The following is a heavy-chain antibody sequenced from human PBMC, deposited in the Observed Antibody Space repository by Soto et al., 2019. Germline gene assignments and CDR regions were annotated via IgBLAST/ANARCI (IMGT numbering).Heavy chain of an antibody. V-gene: IGHV4-59*08. CDR1: GGSISSDY. J-gene: IGHJ4*02. CDR3: ARQKSYGNPNFDY. CDR2: IYYTGSYSGST. D-gene: IGHD4-17*01. Sequence: QVQLQESGPGLVKPSETLSLTCTVSGGSISSDYWNWIRQPPGRGLEWIGYIYYTGSYSGSTNYNLSLKSRVTISVDTSKNQFSLKLSSVTAADTAVYYCARQKSYGNPNFDYWGQGTLVTVSS.